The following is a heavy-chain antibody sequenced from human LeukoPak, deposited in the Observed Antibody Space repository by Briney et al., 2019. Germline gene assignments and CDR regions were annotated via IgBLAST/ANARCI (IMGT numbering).Heavy chain of an antibody. CDR2: INHSGSA. Sequence: PSETLSLTCAVSGGSFSGYYWTWIRQPPGKGLEWIGEINHSGSANYNPSLMSRVTISLDTSKNHFSLNLSSVTAADTAVYYCASAHYYDSSGPLYYFDYWGQGTLVTVSS. CDR1: GGSFSGYY. J-gene: IGHJ4*02. V-gene: IGHV4-34*01. D-gene: IGHD3-22*01. CDR3: ASAHYYDSSGPLYYFDY.